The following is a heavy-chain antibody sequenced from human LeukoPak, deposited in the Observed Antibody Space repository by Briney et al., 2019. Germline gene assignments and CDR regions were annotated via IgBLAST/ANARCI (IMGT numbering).Heavy chain of an antibody. V-gene: IGHV3-20*04. D-gene: IGHD5-12*01. CDR1: GFTFDDYG. CDR2: INWNGGST. J-gene: IGHJ6*03. Sequence: GGSLRLSCAASGFTFDDYGMSWVRQAPGKGLEWVSGINWNGGSTGYADSVKGRFTISRDNAKNSLYLQMNSLRAEDTAVYYCAREWRGYYYYYYMDVWGKGTTVTVSS. CDR3: AREWRGYYYYYYMDV.